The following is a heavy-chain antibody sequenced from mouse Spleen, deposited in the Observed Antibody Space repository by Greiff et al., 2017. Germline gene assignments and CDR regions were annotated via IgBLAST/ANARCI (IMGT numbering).Heavy chain of an antibody. CDR2: IDPETGGT. CDR3: TSGDYYGSDFAY. CDR1: GYTFTDYE. J-gene: IGHJ3*01. Sequence: QVQLKESGAELVRPGASVTLSCKASGYTFTDYEMHWVKQTPVHGLEWIGAIDPETGGTAYNQKFKGKAILTADKSSSTAYMELRSLTSEDSAVYYCTSGDYYGSDFAYWGQGTLVTVSA. D-gene: IGHD1-1*01. V-gene: IGHV1-15*01.